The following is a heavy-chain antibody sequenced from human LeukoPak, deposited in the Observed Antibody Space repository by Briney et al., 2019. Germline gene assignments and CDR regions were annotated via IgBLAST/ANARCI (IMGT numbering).Heavy chain of an antibody. V-gene: IGHV3-48*02. CDR2: ISSSSSTI. Sequence: PGGSLRLSCAASGFTFSSYSMNWVRQAPGKGLEWVSYISSSSSTIYYADSVKGRFTISRDNAKNSLYLQMNSLKDEDTAVYYCARDEPDYARWGAFDIWGQGTMVTVS. CDR1: GFTFSSYS. D-gene: IGHD4-17*01. J-gene: IGHJ3*02. CDR3: ARDEPDYARWGAFDI.